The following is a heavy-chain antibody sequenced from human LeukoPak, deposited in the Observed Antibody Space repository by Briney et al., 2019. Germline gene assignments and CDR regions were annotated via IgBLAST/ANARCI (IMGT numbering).Heavy chain of an antibody. D-gene: IGHD2-15*01. CDR3: ARDCIGGSPGLDY. Sequence: GASVKVSCKASGYTFTGYYMHWLRQAPGQGLEWMGWINPNSGGTNYAQKFQGWVTMTRDTSISTAYMELSRLRSDDTAVYYCARDCIGGSPGLDYWGQGTLVTVSS. V-gene: IGHV1-2*04. CDR1: GYTFTGYY. J-gene: IGHJ4*02. CDR2: INPNSGGT.